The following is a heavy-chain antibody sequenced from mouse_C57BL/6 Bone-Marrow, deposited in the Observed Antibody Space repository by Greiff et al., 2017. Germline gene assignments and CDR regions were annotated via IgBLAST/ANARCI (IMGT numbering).Heavy chain of an antibody. D-gene: IGHD1-1*01. V-gene: IGHV5-6*01. J-gene: IGHJ1*03. CDR2: ISSGGSYT. CDR1: GFTFSSYG. CDR3: ASLVARYFDV. Sequence: EVNVVESGGDLVKPGGSLTLSCAASGFTFSSYGMSWVRQTPDKRLEWVATISSGGSYTYYPDSVKGRFTISRDNAKNTLYLQMSSLKSEDTAMYYCASLVARYFDVWGTGTTVTVSS.